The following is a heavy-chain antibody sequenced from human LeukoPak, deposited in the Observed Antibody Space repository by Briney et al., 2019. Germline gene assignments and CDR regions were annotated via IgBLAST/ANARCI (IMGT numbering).Heavy chain of an antibody. J-gene: IGHJ4*02. Sequence: GSLRLSCAASGFTFSTYEMNWVRQAPGKGLEWGSYISSSASITYYADSVKGRFTNSRDNAKNSLYLQMDSLRVEDTAVYYCARLQPAIAAAGSFDYWGQGTLVTVSS. CDR1: GFTFSTYE. CDR2: ISSSASIT. D-gene: IGHD6-13*01. V-gene: IGHV3-48*03. CDR3: ARLQPAIAAAGSFDY.